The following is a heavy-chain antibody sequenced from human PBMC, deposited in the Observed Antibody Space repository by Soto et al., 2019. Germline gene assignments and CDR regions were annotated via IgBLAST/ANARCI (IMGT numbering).Heavy chain of an antibody. CDR2: INAYNGDT. CDR3: ARDRITPFDY. V-gene: IGHV1-18*04. D-gene: IGHD3-10*01. J-gene: IGHJ4*02. Sequence: GASVKVSCKASGYTFTGYYMHWVRQAPGQGLEWMGWINAYNGDTNYAQKLQGRVTMTTDTSTSTAYMELRSLRSDDTAVYYCARDRITPFDYWGQGTLVTVSS. CDR1: GYTFTGYY.